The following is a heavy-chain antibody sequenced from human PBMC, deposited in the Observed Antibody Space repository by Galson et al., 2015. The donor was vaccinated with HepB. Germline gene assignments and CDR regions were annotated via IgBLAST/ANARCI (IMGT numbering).Heavy chain of an antibody. V-gene: IGHV3-23*01. J-gene: IGHJ4*02. D-gene: IGHD5-12*01. CDR3: AKTRRVDIVATIRGIAVAGADY. Sequence: SLRLSCAASGFTFSSYAMSWVRQAPGKGLEWVSAISGSGGSTYYADSVKGRFTISRDNSKNTLYLQMNSLRAEDTAVYYCAKTRRVDIVATIRGIAVAGADYWGQGTLVTVSS. CDR2: ISGSGGST. CDR1: GFTFSSYA.